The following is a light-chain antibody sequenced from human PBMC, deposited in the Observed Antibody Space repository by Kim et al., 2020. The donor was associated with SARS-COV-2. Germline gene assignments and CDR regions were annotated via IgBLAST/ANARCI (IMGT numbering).Light chain of an antibody. CDR1: HGHYNYA. Sequence: ASFEPTCTLRHGHYNYAISWHQQQPGKGPRYLMKVNRDGSHSKGDGIPDRFSGSSSGAERYLTISSLQSDDEADYYCQTWGPGIRVFGGGTQLTVL. J-gene: IGLJ3*02. CDR3: QTWGPGIRV. V-gene: IGLV4-69*01. CDR2: VNRDGSH.